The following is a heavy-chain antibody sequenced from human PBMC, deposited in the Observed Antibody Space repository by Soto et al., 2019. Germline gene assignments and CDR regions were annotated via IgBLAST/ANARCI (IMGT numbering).Heavy chain of an antibody. D-gene: IGHD3-10*01. CDR3: ARRDTMVRGEDY. CDR1: GGSISSSSYY. Sequence: SETLSLTCTVSGGSISSSSYYWGWIRQPPGKGLEWIGYIYYSGSTNYNPSLRSRVTISVETSKNQFSLRLSSVTAADTAVYYCARRDTMVRGEDYWGQGTLVTV. V-gene: IGHV4-61*05. J-gene: IGHJ4*02. CDR2: IYYSGST.